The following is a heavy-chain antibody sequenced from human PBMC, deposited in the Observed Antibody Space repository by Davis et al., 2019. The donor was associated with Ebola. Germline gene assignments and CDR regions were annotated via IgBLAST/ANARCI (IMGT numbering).Heavy chain of an antibody. Sequence: PAGSLTLSCAASGFTFTSYGMNWVRQAPGKGLEWVSCISWNSCYIAYADSVKGRFTISRDNSKNTLYLQMNSLRAEDTAVYYCARDHGYIWGTCLDFWGQGTLVTVSS. V-gene: IGHV3-21*01. CDR2: ISWNSCYI. CDR1: GFTFTSYG. J-gene: IGHJ4*01. CDR3: ARDHGYIWGTCLDF. D-gene: IGHD3-16*01.